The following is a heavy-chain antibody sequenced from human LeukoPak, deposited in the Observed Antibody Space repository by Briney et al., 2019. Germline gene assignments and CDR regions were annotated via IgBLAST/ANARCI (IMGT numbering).Heavy chain of an antibody. CDR1: GFSFSDFG. D-gene: IGHD3-10*01. CDR2: IRYDGKNK. V-gene: IGHV3-30*02. CDR3: AKTIPAIRGEIDH. Sequence: GGSLRLSCAASGFSFSDFGMHWVRQAPGKGLECVAFIRYDGKNKDYADSVKGRFTISRDDSKNTLYLQMNNLRAEDTAVYYCAKTIPAIRGEIDHWGQGTLVTVSS. J-gene: IGHJ4*02.